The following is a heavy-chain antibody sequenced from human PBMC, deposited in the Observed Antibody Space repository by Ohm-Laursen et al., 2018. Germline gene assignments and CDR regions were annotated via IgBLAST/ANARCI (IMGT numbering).Heavy chain of an antibody. CDR3: ARGNPVAGTFDY. CDR2: IYYSGST. D-gene: IGHD6-19*01. Sequence: GTLSLTCTVSGGSISSYYWSWIRQPPGKGLEWIGYIYYSGSTNYNPSLKSRVTISIDTSKNQFSLKLSSVTAADTAVYYCARGNPVAGTFDYWGQGTLVTVSS. V-gene: IGHV4-59*01. CDR1: GGSISSYY. J-gene: IGHJ4*02.